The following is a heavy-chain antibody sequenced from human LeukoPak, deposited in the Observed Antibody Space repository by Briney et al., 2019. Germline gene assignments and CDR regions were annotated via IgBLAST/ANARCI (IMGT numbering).Heavy chain of an antibody. CDR1: GYSISSGYY. Sequence: SSETLSLTYTVSGYSISSGYYWGWIRQPPGKGLEWIGSIYHSGSTYYNPSLKSRVTISVDTSKNQFSLKLSSVTAADTAVYYCARETVRGDPIDYWGQGTLVTVSS. CDR3: ARETVRGDPIDY. V-gene: IGHV4-38-2*02. CDR2: IYHSGST. J-gene: IGHJ4*02. D-gene: IGHD3-10*01.